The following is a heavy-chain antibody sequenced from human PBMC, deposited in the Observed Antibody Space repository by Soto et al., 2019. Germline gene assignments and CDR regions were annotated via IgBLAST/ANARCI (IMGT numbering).Heavy chain of an antibody. CDR1: GFTFSSYW. J-gene: IGHJ4*02. D-gene: IGHD7-27*01. CDR3: ARLGSNWGSPFDY. V-gene: IGHV3-7*03. Sequence: GGSLRLSCAASGFTFSSYWMSWVRQAPGKGLEWVANIKQDGSEKYYVDSVKGRFTISRDNAKNSLYLQMNSLSAEDTAVYYCARLGSNWGSPFDYWGQGTLVTVSS. CDR2: IKQDGSEK.